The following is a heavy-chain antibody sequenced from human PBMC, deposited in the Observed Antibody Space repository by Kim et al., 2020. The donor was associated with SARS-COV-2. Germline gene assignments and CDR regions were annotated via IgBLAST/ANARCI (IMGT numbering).Heavy chain of an antibody. CDR3: AKGGVAGYFHH. CDR2: IGVSGGTT. CDR1: EFSLSNYA. V-gene: IGHV3-23*01. J-gene: IGHJ1*01. Sequence: GGSLRLSCAASEFSLSNYAMSWVRQAPGKGLEWVSSIGVSGGTTYYADSVKGLFTISRDSSKTTLYLQMDSLTAEDTAVYYCAKGGVAGYFHHWGQGTLVTVSS. D-gene: IGHD6-19*01.